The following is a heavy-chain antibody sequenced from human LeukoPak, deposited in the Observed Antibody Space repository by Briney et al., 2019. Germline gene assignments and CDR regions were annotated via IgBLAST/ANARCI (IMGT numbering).Heavy chain of an antibody. CDR3: TRLPRETAGDY. CDR1: GFTFRHSW. CDR2: IHPDSSDK. J-gene: IGHJ4*02. D-gene: IGHD1-14*01. Sequence: TGGSLRLSCEASGFTFRHSWLSWIRQTPGKRLEWVANIHPDSSDKFYVDSMEGRFTISRDNTKNSLYLQIDNARLDDTGLYYCTRLPRETAGDYWGQGVPVIVSS. V-gene: IGHV3-7*03.